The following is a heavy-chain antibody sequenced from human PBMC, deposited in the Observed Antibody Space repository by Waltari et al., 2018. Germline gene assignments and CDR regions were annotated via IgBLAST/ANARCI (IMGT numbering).Heavy chain of an antibody. V-gene: IGHV4-4*07. J-gene: IGHJ4*02. CDR1: DDSINTSY. CDR3: ARDTYSNYLYYFDS. CDR2: IHSSGST. D-gene: IGHD4-4*01. Sequence: QVQLQESGPGLVKPSETLSLTCTVSDDSINTSYWSWIRQPAGKGLEWIGRIHSSGSTNLNPSLKSRVTMSIDTPNYQFSLKLSSVTAADAVVYYCARDTYSNYLYYFDSWGQGTLVTVSS.